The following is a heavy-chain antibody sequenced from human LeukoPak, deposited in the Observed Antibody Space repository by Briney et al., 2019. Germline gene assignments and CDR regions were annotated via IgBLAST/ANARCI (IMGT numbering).Heavy chain of an antibody. V-gene: IGHV4-4*07. D-gene: IGHD3-3*01. CDR3: ARGGDDFWSGHYGHAFDI. CDR1: GGSISSYY. J-gene: IGHJ3*02. Sequence: SETLSLTCTVSGGSISSYYWSWIRQPAGKGLEWIGRIYTSGSTNYNPSLKSRVTMSVDTSKNQFSLKLSSVTAADTAVYYCARGGDDFWSGHYGHAFDIWGQGTMVTVSS. CDR2: IYTSGST.